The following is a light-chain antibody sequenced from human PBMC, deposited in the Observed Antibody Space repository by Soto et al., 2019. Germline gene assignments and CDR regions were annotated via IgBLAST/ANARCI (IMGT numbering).Light chain of an antibody. CDR2: KAS. V-gene: IGKV1-5*03. Sequence: DIQMTQSPSTLSGSVGARVTITCRASQTISSWLAWYQQKPGKAPKLLIYKASTLKSGVPSRFSGSGSGTEFTRTISCLQPDDFATYYGQHYNSYSEAFGQGTKVDLK. CDR1: QTISSW. J-gene: IGKJ1*01. CDR3: QHYNSYSEA.